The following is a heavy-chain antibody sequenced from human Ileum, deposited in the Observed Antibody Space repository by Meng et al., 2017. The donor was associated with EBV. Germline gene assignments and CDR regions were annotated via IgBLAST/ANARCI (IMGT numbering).Heavy chain of an antibody. CDR2: IYHSGST. J-gene: IGHJ4*02. CDR1: GGSMSSSDW. Sequence: HVQLQGAGPGLGKPSGTLPLNCAVFGGSMSSSDWWSWVRQPPGKGLEWIGEIYHSGSTNYNPSLKSRVSISVDKSKSQFSLKLSSVTAADTAVYYCARADKVRFDYWGQGTLVTVSS. V-gene: IGHV4-4*02. CDR3: ARADKVRFDY.